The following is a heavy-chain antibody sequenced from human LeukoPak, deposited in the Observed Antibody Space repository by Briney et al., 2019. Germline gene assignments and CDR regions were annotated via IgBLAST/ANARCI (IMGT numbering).Heavy chain of an antibody. Sequence: GASVKVSCKASGGTFSSYAISWVRQAPGQGLEWMGRIIPIFGTANYAQKFQGRVTITTDESTSTAYMELSSLRSEDTAVYYCARGIKGTLAAAGRRYYYYYMDVWGKGTTVTVSS. D-gene: IGHD6-13*01. CDR3: ARGIKGTLAAAGRRYYYYYMDV. V-gene: IGHV1-69*05. CDR1: GGTFSSYA. J-gene: IGHJ6*03. CDR2: IIPIFGTA.